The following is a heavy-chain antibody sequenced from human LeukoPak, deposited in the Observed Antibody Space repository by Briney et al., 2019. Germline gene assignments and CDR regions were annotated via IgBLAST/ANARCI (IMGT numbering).Heavy chain of an antibody. CDR1: GFTFSSYG. CDR3: AKDYYDSSGYYYFDY. Sequence: GESLRLSCAASGFTFSSYGMHWVRQAPGKGLEWVAVIWYDGSNKYYADSVKGRFTISRDNSKNTLYLQMNSLRAEDTAVYYCAKDYYDSSGYYYFDYWGQGTLVTVSS. CDR2: IWYDGSNK. J-gene: IGHJ4*02. V-gene: IGHV3-33*06. D-gene: IGHD3-22*01.